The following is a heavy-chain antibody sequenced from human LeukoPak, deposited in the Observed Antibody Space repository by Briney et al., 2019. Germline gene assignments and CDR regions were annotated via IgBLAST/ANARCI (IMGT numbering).Heavy chain of an antibody. CDR3: ASRQKYYYYMDV. CDR1: GGSFSGYY. V-gene: IGHV4-34*01. CDR2: INHSGST. Sequence: SETLSLTCAVYGGSFSGYYWSWIRQPPGKGLEWIGEINHSGSTNYNPSLKSRVTISVDTSKNQFSLKLSSVTAADTAVYYCASRQKYYYYMDVWGKGTTVTVSS. J-gene: IGHJ6*03.